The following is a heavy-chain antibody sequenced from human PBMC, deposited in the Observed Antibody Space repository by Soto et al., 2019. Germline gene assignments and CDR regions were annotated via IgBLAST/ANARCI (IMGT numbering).Heavy chain of an antibody. CDR1: GYTFTSYY. D-gene: IGHD3-16*01. V-gene: IGHV1-46*01. Sequence: QVQLVQSGAEVKKPGASVKVSCKASGYTFTSYYMHWVRQAHGQGLEWMGIINPSGGSTSYEQKFQGRVNMTRDTSTSTVYRELSSLRSEDTAVYYCARGVGYPDLGGAFDIWGQGTMVTVSS. J-gene: IGHJ3*02. CDR2: INPSGGST. CDR3: ARGVGYPDLGGAFDI.